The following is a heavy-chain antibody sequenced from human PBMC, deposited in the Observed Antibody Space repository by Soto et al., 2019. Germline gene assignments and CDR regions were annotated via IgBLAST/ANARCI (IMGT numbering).Heavy chain of an antibody. V-gene: IGHV3-64*01. CDR3: AREGMARPRWVFAS. CDR2: ISTNGDST. Sequence: EVQLVESGGGLVQPGGSLRLSCAASGFTFGSYPMHWVRQAPGKGLEYVSAISTNGDSTFYANSVKGRFTISRDNSKNTMYLRMGSLRAEDMGVYYCAREGMARPRWVFASWGQGTLVTASS. D-gene: IGHD2-8*01. J-gene: IGHJ4*02. CDR1: GFTFGSYP.